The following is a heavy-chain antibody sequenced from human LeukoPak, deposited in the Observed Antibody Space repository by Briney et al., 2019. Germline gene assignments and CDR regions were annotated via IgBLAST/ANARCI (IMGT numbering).Heavy chain of an antibody. Sequence: GGSLRLSCAASGFTFSSYSMTWGRQAPGKGLEWVSSISSSSSYIYYADSVKGRFTISRDNAKNSLYLQMNSLRAEDTAVYYCAREPHARDYGDTTFDYWGQGTLVTVSS. CDR1: GFTFSSYS. V-gene: IGHV3-21*01. CDR3: AREPHARDYGDTTFDY. CDR2: ISSSSSYI. J-gene: IGHJ4*02. D-gene: IGHD4-17*01.